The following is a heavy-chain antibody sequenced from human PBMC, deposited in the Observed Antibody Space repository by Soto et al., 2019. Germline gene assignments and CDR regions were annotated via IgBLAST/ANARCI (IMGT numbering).Heavy chain of an antibody. CDR2: IIPIFGTA. D-gene: IGHD6-6*01. CDR3: GFEGSRIAARRVWFDP. CDR1: GGTFSSYA. Sequence: QVQLVQSGAEVKKPGSSVKVSCKASGGTFSSYAISWVRQAPGQGLEWMGGIIPIFGTANYAQKFQGRVTITADESTSTAYMELSSLRSEDTAVYYCGFEGSRIAARRVWFDPWGQGTLVTVSS. J-gene: IGHJ5*02. V-gene: IGHV1-69*01.